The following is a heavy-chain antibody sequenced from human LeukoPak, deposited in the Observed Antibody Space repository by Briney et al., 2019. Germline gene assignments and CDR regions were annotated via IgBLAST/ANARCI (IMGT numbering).Heavy chain of an antibody. CDR1: GYTFTGYY. CDR3: ARDGEGVPDNWFDP. V-gene: IGHV1-2*02. J-gene: IGHJ5*02. D-gene: IGHD3-10*01. CDR2: INPNSGGT. Sequence: ASVKVSCKASGYTFTGYYMHWVRQAPGQGLEWMGWINPNSGGTNYAQKFQGRVTMTRDTSISIAYMELSRLRSDDTAVYYCARDGEGVPDNWFDPWGQGTLVTVSS.